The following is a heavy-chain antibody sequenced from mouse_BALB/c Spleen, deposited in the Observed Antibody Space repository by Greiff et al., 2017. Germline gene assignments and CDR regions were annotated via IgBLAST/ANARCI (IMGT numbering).Heavy chain of an antibody. Sequence: EVQLQQSGTVLARPGASVKMSCKASGYTFTSYWMHWVKQRPGQGLEWIGAIYPGNSDTSYNQKFKGKAKLTAVTSTSTAYMELSSLTNEDSAVYYCTRGGLLRSLYYAMDYWGQGTSVTVSS. CDR1: GYTFTSYW. V-gene: IGHV1-5*01. J-gene: IGHJ4*01. D-gene: IGHD1-1*01. CDR2: IYPGNSDT. CDR3: TRGGLLRSLYYAMDY.